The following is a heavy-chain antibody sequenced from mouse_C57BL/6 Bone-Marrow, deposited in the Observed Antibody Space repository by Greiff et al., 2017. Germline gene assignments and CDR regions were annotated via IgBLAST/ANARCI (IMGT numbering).Heavy chain of an antibody. V-gene: IGHV3-6*01. CDR1: GYSITSGYY. Sequence: VQLQESGPGLVKPSQSLSLTCSVTGYSITSGYYWNWIRQFPGNKLEWMGYISYDGSNNYNPSLKNRIPITRDTSKNQFFLKLNSVTTEDTATYYCAREDTTAWYFDVWGTGTTVTVSS. D-gene: IGHD1-2*01. J-gene: IGHJ1*03. CDR2: ISYDGSN. CDR3: AREDTTAWYFDV.